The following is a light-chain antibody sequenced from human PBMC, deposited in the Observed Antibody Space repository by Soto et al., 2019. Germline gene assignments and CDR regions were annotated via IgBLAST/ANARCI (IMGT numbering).Light chain of an antibody. Sequence: QSALTQPASVSGSPGQSITISCTGTSSDIGAYNHVSWYQHHPGKAPKLIIYDVSNRPSGVSDRFSGSRSGDATSLTISGLQSEDEADYYCSSFTSTSTLLFGGGTKLTAL. CDR2: DVS. CDR3: SSFTSTSTLL. CDR1: SSDIGAYNH. J-gene: IGLJ2*01. V-gene: IGLV2-14*01.